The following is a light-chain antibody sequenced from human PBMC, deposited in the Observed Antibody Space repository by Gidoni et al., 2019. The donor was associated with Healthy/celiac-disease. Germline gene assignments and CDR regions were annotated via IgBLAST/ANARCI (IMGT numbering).Light chain of an antibody. CDR2: WAS. Sequence: DIVMTQSPDSLAVSLGERATIHCKASQSVLYSSNNKKYLAWYQQKPGQPPKLLIYWASTREPGVPDRFSGSGSGTDFTLTISSLQAEDVAVYYCQQYYSSWTFGQGTKVEIK. CDR1: QSVLYSSNNKKY. V-gene: IGKV4-1*01. J-gene: IGKJ1*01. CDR3: QQYYSSWT.